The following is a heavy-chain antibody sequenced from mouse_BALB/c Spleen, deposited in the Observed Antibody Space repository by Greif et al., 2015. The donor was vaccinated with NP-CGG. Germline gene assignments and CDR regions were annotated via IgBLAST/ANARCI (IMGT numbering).Heavy chain of an antibody. V-gene: IGHV2-2*02. Sequence: QVQLQQPGPGLVQPSQSLSITCTVSGFSLTSYGVHWVRQSPGKGLEWLGVIWSGGSTDYNAAFISRLSISKDNSKSQVFFKMNSLQANDTAIYYCASKSPHYYGSSYDWYFDVWGAGTTVTVSS. D-gene: IGHD1-1*01. J-gene: IGHJ1*01. CDR2: IWSGGST. CDR3: ASKSPHYYGSSYDWYFDV. CDR1: GFSLTSYG.